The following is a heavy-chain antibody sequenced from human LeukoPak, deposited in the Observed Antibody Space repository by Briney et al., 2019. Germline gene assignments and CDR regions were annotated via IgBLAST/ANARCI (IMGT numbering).Heavy chain of an antibody. CDR3: ATVPPNSIVGDY. Sequence: EASVKVSCKVSGYTLTELSMRWVRQAPGKGLEWMGGFDPEDGETIYAQKFQGRVTMTEDTSTDTAYMELSSLRSEDTAVYYCATVPPNSIVGDYWGQGTLVTVSS. D-gene: IGHD1-26*01. J-gene: IGHJ4*02. CDR1: GYTLTELS. CDR2: FDPEDGET. V-gene: IGHV1-24*01.